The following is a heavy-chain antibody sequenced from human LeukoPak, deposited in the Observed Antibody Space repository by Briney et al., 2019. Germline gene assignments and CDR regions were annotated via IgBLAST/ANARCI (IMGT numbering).Heavy chain of an antibody. Sequence: GGSLRLSCAASGFTFSSFGMHWVRQAPGKGLEWVAVISYDGSNKYYADSVKGRFTISRDNSKNTLYLQMNSLRAEDTAVYYCAKDELSTGWYGNLDYWGQGTLVTVSS. CDR1: GFTFSSFG. V-gene: IGHV3-30*18. CDR2: ISYDGSNK. D-gene: IGHD6-19*01. CDR3: AKDELSTGWYGNLDY. J-gene: IGHJ4*02.